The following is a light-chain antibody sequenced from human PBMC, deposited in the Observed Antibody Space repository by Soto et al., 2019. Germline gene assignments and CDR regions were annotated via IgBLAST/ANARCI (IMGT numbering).Light chain of an antibody. CDR2: DAS. CDR3: QQYLGYPYT. CDR1: QSISVC. V-gene: IGKV1-5*01. J-gene: IGKJ2*01. Sequence: DILMTQSPSTLSASVGDRVTITCRASQSISVCLAWYQQKPGKAPKVLIHDASSLESGVPSRFSGSGSGTEFALSISSLHPDDFAAYYCQQYLGYPYTFAQGTKLEIE.